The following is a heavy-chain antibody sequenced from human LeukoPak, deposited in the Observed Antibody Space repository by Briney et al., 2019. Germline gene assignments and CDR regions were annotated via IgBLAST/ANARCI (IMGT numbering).Heavy chain of an antibody. Sequence: KPSETLSLTCTVSGGSISSYYWSWIRQPAGKGLEWIGRIYTSGSTNYNPSLKSRVTISVDKSKNQFSLKLSSVTAADTAVYYCARDLEYSSSVRRYYYYYYMDVWGKGTTVTVSS. CDR3: ARDLEYSSSVRRYYYYYYMDV. CDR2: IYTSGST. J-gene: IGHJ6*03. D-gene: IGHD6-6*01. CDR1: GGSISSYY. V-gene: IGHV4-4*07.